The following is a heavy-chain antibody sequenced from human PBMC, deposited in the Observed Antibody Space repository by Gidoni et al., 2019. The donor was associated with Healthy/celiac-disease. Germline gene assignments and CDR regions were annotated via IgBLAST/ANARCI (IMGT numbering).Heavy chain of an antibody. D-gene: IGHD4-17*01. CDR2: ISSSSSYI. CDR3: ARDQGDYGAFDI. J-gene: IGHJ3*02. Sequence: EGQRVESGGGLVKPGGCLRRSCAASGLTFSSYSMNWVRQAPGKGLEWVSSISSSSSYIYYADSVKGRFTISRDNAKNSLYLHMNSLRAEDTAVYYCARDQGDYGAFDIWGQGTMVTVSS. CDR1: GLTFSSYS. V-gene: IGHV3-21*01.